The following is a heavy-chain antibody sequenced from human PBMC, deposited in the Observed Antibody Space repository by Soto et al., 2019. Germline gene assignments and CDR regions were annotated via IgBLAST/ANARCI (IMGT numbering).Heavy chain of an antibody. V-gene: IGHV3-48*03. CDR3: ARRGSR. CDR1: GFTFSSSE. J-gene: IGHJ3*01. Sequence: EVQLVESGGGLVQPGGSLRLSCAASGFTFSSSEMYWVRQAPGKGLEWISYIHPGGQTIFYAESVKGRFTISRDNAKHSVDLPMNSLGAEDTAVYYCARRGSRWGRGTKVTVSS. CDR2: IHPGGQTI. D-gene: IGHD2-15*01.